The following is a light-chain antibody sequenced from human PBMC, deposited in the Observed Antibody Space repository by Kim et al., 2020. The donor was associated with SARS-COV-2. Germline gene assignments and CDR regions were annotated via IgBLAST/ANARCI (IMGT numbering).Light chain of an antibody. J-gene: IGKJ2*01. V-gene: IGKV3-15*01. CDR3: QQYKNWPPYT. CDR2: GAS. Sequence: EIVMTQSPATLSVSPGERATLSCRARQSVSSNLAWYQQKPGQAPRLLIYGASTRATGIPARFSGSGSGTEFTLTISSLQSEDFAVYYCQQYKNWPPYTFGQGTKLE. CDR1: QSVSSN.